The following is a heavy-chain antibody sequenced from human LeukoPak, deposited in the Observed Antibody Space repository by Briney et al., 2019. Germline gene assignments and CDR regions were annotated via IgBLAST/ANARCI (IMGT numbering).Heavy chain of an antibody. D-gene: IGHD5-18*01. J-gene: IGHJ4*02. CDR1: GFTFSSYW. CDR3: ARDLSGVTGYTYGRGIDY. CDR2: IKKVGSEK. V-gene: IGHV3-7*01. Sequence: AGGSLRLSCTASGFTFSSYWMSWVRQAPGKGLEWVANIKKVGSEKYYVDSVKGRFTISRDNAKTSLYLQMNSLRAEDTAVYYCARDLSGVTGYTYGRGIDYWGQGTLVTVSS.